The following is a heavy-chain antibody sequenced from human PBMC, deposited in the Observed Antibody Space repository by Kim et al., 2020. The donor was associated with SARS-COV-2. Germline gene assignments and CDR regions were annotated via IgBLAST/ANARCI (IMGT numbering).Heavy chain of an antibody. D-gene: IGHD3-22*01. CDR3: ARHQEYYYDSSGFPDYYGMDV. V-gene: IGHV1-18*04. CDR2: ISAYNGNT. CDR1: GYTFTSYG. Sequence: ASVKVSCKASGYTFTSYGISWVRQAPGQGLEWMGWISAYNGNTNYAQKLQGRVTMTTDTSTSTAYMELRSLRSDDTAVYYCARHQEYYYDSSGFPDYYGMDVWGQGTTVPVS. J-gene: IGHJ6*02.